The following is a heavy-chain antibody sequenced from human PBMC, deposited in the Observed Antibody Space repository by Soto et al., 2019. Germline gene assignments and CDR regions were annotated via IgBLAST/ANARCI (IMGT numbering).Heavy chain of an antibody. J-gene: IGHJ4*02. CDR1: GGSISSGDYY. D-gene: IGHD5-18*01. CDR3: ARVDSYGSVFDY. CDR2: IYYSGST. V-gene: IGHV4-30-4*01. Sequence: SETLSLTCTVSGGSISSGDYYWSWIRQPPGKGLEWIGYIYYSGSTYYNPSLKSRVTISVDTSKNQFSLKLSSVTAADTAVYYCARVDSYGSVFDYWGQGTRVTVSS.